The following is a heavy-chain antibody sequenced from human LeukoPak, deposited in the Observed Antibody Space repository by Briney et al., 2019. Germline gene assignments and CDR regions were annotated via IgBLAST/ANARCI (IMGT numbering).Heavy chain of an antibody. CDR2: ISGSGGST. D-gene: IGHD2-2*01. CDR3: AKDHVVPAANFDY. V-gene: IGHV3-23*01. Sequence: XXPXKGXXXVSAISGSGGSTYYADSVKGRFTIFRDNSKNTLYLQMNSLRAEDTAVYYCAKDHVVPAANFDYWGQGTLVTVSS. J-gene: IGHJ4*02.